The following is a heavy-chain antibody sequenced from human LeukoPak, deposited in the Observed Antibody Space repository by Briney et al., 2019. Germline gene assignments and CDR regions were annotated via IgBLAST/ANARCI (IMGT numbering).Heavy chain of an antibody. J-gene: IGHJ4*02. CDR3: ATRYYYDSGSYSSFDY. CDR2: IYPGDPDT. V-gene: IGHV5-51*01. D-gene: IGHD3-10*01. CDR1: GYSFTNYW. Sequence: GESLKISCKGSGYSFTNYWLGWVRQMPGKGLEWMGIIYPGDPDTRYSPSFQGQVTISADKSISTAYLQWSSLKASDTAMYYCATRYYYDSGSYSSFDYWGQGTLVTVSS.